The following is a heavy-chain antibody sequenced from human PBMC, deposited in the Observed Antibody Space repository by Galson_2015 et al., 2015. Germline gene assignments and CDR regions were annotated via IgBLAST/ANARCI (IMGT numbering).Heavy chain of an antibody. V-gene: IGHV3-74*01. D-gene: IGHD5-18*01. CDR1: GFTFSSYW. Sequence: SLSLSCAASGFTFSSYWMHWVRQAPGKGLVWVSRIYTDASSASSADSVKGRFTISRDDAKSTLYLQMNSLRAEDTAVYYCVRGNSGYGNFDYWGQGILVTVSS. J-gene: IGHJ4*02. CDR3: VRGNSGYGNFDY. CDR2: IYTDASSA.